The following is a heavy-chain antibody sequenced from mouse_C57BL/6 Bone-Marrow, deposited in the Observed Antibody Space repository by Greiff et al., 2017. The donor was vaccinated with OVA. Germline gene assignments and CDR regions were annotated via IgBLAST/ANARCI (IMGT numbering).Heavy chain of an antibody. CDR2: INPYNGGT. CDR3: AREGLVYFDY. CDR1: GYTFTDYY. J-gene: IGHJ2*01. D-gene: IGHD3-3*01. Sequence: DVQLQESGPVLVKPGASVKMSCKASGYTFTDYYMNWVKQSHGKSLEWIGVINPYNGGTSYNQKFKGKATLTVDKSSSTAYMELNSLTSEDSAVYYCAREGLVYFDYWGQGTTLTVSS. V-gene: IGHV1-19*01.